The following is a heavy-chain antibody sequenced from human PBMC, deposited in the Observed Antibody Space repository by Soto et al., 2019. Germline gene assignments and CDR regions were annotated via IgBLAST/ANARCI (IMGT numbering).Heavy chain of an antibody. V-gene: IGHV4-34*01. CDR2: INHSGST. Sequence: SETLSLTCAVYGGSFSGYYWSWIRQPPGKGLEWIGEINHSGSTNYNPSLKSRVTISVDTSKNQFSLKLSSVTAADTAVYYCASRGAALPSQFFDYWGQGTLVTVSS. J-gene: IGHJ4*02. CDR1: GGSFSGYY. CDR3: ASRGAALPSQFFDY. D-gene: IGHD6-6*01.